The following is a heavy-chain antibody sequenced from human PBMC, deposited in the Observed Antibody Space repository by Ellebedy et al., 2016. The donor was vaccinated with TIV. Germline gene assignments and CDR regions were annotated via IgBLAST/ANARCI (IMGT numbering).Heavy chain of an antibody. Sequence: MPSETLSLTCTVSGGSITTYSWSWIRQLPGKGLEWTGYIYYSGITYYNPSLKSRVTISLDTSKNQFSLKLCSVTAADTAVYYCARQGYRGYSYGATYTPFDYWGQGTLVTVSS. D-gene: IGHD5-18*01. CDR3: ARQGYRGYSYGATYTPFDY. CDR2: IYYSGIT. V-gene: IGHV4-59*08. J-gene: IGHJ4*02. CDR1: GGSITTYS.